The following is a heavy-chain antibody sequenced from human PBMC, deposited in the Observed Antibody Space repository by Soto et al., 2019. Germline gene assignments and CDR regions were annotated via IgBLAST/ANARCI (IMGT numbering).Heavy chain of an antibody. CDR3: AREDSYDTGYYVV. J-gene: IGHJ4*02. CDR1: GRSMSGYY. CDR2: IYTSGTT. D-gene: IGHD3-9*01. Sequence: SETLSLTCTVSGRSMSGYYWSWIRQPAGERLEWIGRIYTSGTTDFNPSLKGRVTMSVDTSKNQFSLKLTSVTAADTALYYCAREDSYDTGYYVVWGQGTQVTVSS. V-gene: IGHV4-4*07.